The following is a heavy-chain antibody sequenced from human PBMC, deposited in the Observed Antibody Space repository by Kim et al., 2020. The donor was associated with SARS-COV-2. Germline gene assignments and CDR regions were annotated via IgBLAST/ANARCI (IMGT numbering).Heavy chain of an antibody. CDR3: AKDQATRWGNWYFDL. D-gene: IGHD1-26*01. J-gene: IGHJ2*01. CDR1: GFTFSSYG. V-gene: IGHV3-30*18. Sequence: GGSLRLSCAASGFTFSSYGMHWVRQAPGKGLEWVAVISYDGSNKYYADSVKGRFTISRDNSKNTLYLQMNSLRAEDTAVYYCAKDQATRWGNWYFDLWGRGTLVTVSS. CDR2: ISYDGSNK.